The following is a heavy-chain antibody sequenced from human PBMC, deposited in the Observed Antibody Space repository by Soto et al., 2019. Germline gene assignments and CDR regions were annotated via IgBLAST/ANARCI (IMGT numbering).Heavy chain of an antibody. V-gene: IGHV4-59*01. J-gene: IGHJ3*02. CDR3: ARDVGGYSYGAGAFDI. CDR2: IYYSGST. CDR1: GGSISSYY. D-gene: IGHD5-18*01. Sequence: SETLSLTCTVSGGSISSYYWSWIRQPPGKGLEWIGYIYYSGSTNYNPSLKSRVTISVDTSKNQLSLKLSSVTAADTAVDYCARDVGGYSYGAGAFDIWGQGTMVTVSS.